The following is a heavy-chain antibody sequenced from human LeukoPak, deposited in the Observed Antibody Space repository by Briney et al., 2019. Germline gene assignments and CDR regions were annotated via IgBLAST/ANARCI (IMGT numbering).Heavy chain of an antibody. CDR1: GYTFTGYY. J-gene: IGHJ5*02. CDR2: INPKNGDT. Sequence: ASVKVSCKASGYTFTGYYMHWGRQAPGQGLEWMGRINPKNGDTNYAQKFQDRVTMTRETSMSAAYMEISRLTYDATAVYYCGRAIHSFDPWGQGTLVTVSS. V-gene: IGHV1-2*06. D-gene: IGHD5-18*01. CDR3: GRAIHSFDP.